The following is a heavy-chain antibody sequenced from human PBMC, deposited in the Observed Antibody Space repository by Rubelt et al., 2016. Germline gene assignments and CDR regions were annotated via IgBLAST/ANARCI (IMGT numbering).Heavy chain of an antibody. Sequence: QVQLVQSGAEVKKPGASVKVSCKASGYTFTSYDINWVRQATGQGLEWMGWMNPNSGNTGYAQKFQGRVTMTRNTSISTAYVGRGSLRSGDTAVYYCARLSITIFGVVVYYYGMDVWGQGTTVTVSS. V-gene: IGHV1-8*01. CDR3: ARLSITIFGVVVYYYGMDV. CDR1: GYTFTSYD. CDR2: MNPNSGNT. J-gene: IGHJ6*02. D-gene: IGHD3-3*01.